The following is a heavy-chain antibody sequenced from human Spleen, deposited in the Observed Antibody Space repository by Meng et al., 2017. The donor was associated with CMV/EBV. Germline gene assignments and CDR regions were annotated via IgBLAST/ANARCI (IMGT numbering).Heavy chain of an antibody. V-gene: IGHV1-2*02. CDR2: INPNSGGT. Sequence: TGYYKHWVRQAPGKGLEWMGWINPNSGGTNYAQKFQGRVTMTRDTSISTAYMELRRVRSDDTAVYYCAMGRRAIGGSYYGLAWFDPWGQGALVTVSS. J-gene: IGHJ5*01. D-gene: IGHD1-26*01. CDR3: AMGRRAIGGSYYGLAWFDP. CDR1: TGYY.